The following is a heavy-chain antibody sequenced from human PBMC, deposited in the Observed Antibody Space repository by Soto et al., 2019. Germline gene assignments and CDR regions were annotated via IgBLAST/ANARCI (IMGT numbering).Heavy chain of an antibody. Sequence: QVTLKESGPVLVKPTETLTLTCTVSGFSLSNARMGVSWIRQPPGKALEWLAHIFSNDEKSYSTSLKSRLTISKDTSKRQVVLTMTNMDPVDTATYYCARIRRITGTTGEAFDIWGQGTMVTVSS. D-gene: IGHD1-20*01. CDR2: IFSNDEK. V-gene: IGHV2-26*01. CDR3: ARIRRITGTTGEAFDI. J-gene: IGHJ3*02. CDR1: GFSLSNARMG.